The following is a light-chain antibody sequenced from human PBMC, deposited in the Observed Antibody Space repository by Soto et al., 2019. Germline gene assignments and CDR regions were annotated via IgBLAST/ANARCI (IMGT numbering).Light chain of an antibody. Sequence: QSVLTQPPSASGTPGQRVTISCSGSSSNIGSNTVNWYQQLPGTAPKLLIYRSSQRPSGVPDRFSGSKSGTSASLAISGLQSGDEADYYCALWDDSLNGPVFGGGTKVTVL. V-gene: IGLV1-44*01. CDR3: ALWDDSLNGPV. CDR2: RSS. CDR1: SSNIGSNT. J-gene: IGLJ3*02.